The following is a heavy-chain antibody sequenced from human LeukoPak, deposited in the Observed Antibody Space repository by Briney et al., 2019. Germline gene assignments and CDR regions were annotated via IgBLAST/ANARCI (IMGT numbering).Heavy chain of an antibody. CDR3: ARDMITMVRGAPLGMDV. Sequence: SETLSLTCTVSGGSISSGDYYWSWIRQPPGKGLEWIGYIYYSGSTYYNPSLKSRVTISVDTSKNQFSMKLSSVTAADTAVYYCARDMITMVRGAPLGMDVWGQGTTVIVSS. CDR2: IYYSGST. D-gene: IGHD3-10*01. CDR1: GGSISSGDYY. J-gene: IGHJ6*02. V-gene: IGHV4-30-4*01.